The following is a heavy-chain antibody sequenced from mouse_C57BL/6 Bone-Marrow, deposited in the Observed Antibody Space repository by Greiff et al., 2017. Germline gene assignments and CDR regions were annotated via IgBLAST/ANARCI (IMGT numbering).Heavy chain of an antibody. Sequence: VQLQQSGPGLVAPSQSLSITCTVSGFSLTSYAISWVRQPPGKGLEWLGVIWTGGGTNYNSALKSRLSISKDNSKSQVFLKMNSLQTDDTARYYCARPLITTVVPYAMDYWGQGTSVTVSS. V-gene: IGHV2-9-1*01. CDR2: IWTGGGT. CDR3: ARPLITTVVPYAMDY. D-gene: IGHD1-1*01. CDR1: GFSLTSYA. J-gene: IGHJ4*01.